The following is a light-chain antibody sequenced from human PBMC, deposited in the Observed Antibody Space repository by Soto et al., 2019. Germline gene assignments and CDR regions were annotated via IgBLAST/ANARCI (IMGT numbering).Light chain of an antibody. Sequence: ESVLTQSPGTLSVSPGERATLSCRASQSISSNYLAWYQQKPGQAPRLLIRGASSRASGIPDRFSGSGSGTDFTLIISRLEPEDFAVYYCQQYGGSPPQTFGQGTKVEIK. CDR3: QQYGGSPPQT. CDR2: GAS. CDR1: QSISSNY. V-gene: IGKV3-20*01. J-gene: IGKJ1*01.